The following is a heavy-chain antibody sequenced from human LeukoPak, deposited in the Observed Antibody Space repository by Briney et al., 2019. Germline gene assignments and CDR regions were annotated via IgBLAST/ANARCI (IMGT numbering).Heavy chain of an antibody. CDR2: IFYSGST. D-gene: IGHD4-17*01. CDR3: ARQMNTVTADY. J-gene: IGHJ4*02. CDR1: GGSLSSSSYF. V-gene: IGHV4-39*01. Sequence: SETLSLTCTVSGGSLSSSSYFWGWIRHPPGKGLEWIGSIFYSGSTYYNPSLNSRVTISIDTSKNQFSLRLSSVTAADTAVYYCARQMNTVTADYWGQGTLVTVSS.